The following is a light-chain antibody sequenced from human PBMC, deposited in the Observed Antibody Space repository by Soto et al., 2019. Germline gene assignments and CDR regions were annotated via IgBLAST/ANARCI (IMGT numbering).Light chain of an antibody. V-gene: IGLV2-14*01. J-gene: IGLJ1*01. CDR2: EVG. CDR1: SRDVGGYSY. CDR3: SSYTSSSSYV. Sequence: QSALTQPASVSGSPGQSITISCTGTSRDVGGYSYVSWYQQHPGKAPKLIIYEVGNRPSGISNRFSASKSGDTASLTISGLQADDEAEYYCSSYTSSSSYVFGTGTKLTVL.